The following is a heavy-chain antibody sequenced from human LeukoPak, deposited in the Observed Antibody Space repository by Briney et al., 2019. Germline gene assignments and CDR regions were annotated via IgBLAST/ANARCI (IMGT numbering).Heavy chain of an antibody. CDR2: IYYSGST. CDR3: ARQLGFDAFDI. J-gene: IGHJ3*02. V-gene: IGHV4-59*01. D-gene: IGHD1-1*01. CDR1: GGSIGSYY. Sequence: PSETLSFTCTVSGGSIGSYYWSWIRQPPGKGLEWIGYIYYSGSTNYNPSLKSRVTISVDTSKNQFSLKLSSVTAADTAVYYCARQLGFDAFDIWGQGTMVTVSS.